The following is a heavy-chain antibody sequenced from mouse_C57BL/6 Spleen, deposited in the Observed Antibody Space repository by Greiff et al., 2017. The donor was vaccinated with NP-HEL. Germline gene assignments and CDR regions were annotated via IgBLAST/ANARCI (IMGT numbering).Heavy chain of an antibody. J-gene: IGHJ3*01. D-gene: IGHD1-1*01. CDR1: GYAFSSYW. V-gene: IGHV1-80*01. Sequence: QLKESGAELVKPGASVKISCKASGYAFSSYWMNWVKQRPGKGLEWIGQIYPGDGDTNYNGKFKGKATLTADKSSSTAYMQLSSLTSEDSAVYFCARDYGSGKRFAYWGQGTLVTVSA. CDR3: ARDYGSGKRFAY. CDR2: IYPGDGDT.